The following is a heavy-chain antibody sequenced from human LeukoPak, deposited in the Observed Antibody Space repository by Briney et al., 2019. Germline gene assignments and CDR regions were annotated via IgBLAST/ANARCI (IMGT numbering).Heavy chain of an antibody. D-gene: IGHD2-15*01. CDR2: MNPNSGNT. CDR3: ARVMVAATVADY. CDR1: GGTFSSYA. Sequence: ASVKVSCKASGGTFSSYAISWVRQAPGQGPEWMGWMNPNSGNTGYAQKFQGRATMTKNTSISTAYLELSSLRSEDTGMYYCARVMVAATVADYWGQGTLVTVSS. J-gene: IGHJ4*02. V-gene: IGHV1-8*02.